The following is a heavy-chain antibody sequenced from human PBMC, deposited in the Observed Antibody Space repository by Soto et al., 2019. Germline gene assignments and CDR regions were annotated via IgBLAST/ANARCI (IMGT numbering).Heavy chain of an antibody. Sequence: ASVKVSCKASGYTSTGYYMHWVRQAPGQGLEWMGWINPNSGGTNYAQKFQGRVTMTRDTSISTAYMELSRLRSDDTAVYYCARDFVVSGVGRFDYWGQGTLVTVSS. CDR3: ARDFVVSGVGRFDY. J-gene: IGHJ4*02. CDR1: GYTSTGYY. V-gene: IGHV1-2*02. D-gene: IGHD1-26*01. CDR2: INPNSGGT.